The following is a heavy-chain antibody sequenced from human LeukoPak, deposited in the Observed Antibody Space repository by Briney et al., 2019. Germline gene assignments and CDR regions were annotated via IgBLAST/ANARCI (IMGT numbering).Heavy chain of an antibody. J-gene: IGHJ5*02. Sequence: SETLSLTCTVSGGSISSSSYYWGWIRQPPGKGLEWIGSIYYSGSTYYNPSLKSRVTLSVDTSKNQFSLKLSSVTAADTAVYYCARSPPDYDFWSDYPNWFDPWGQGTLVTVSS. V-gene: IGHV4-39*01. CDR3: ARSPPDYDFWSDYPNWFDP. CDR2: IYYSGST. CDR1: GGSISSSSYY. D-gene: IGHD3-3*01.